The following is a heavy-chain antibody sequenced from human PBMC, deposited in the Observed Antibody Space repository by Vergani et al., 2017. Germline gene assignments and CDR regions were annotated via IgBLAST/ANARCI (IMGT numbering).Heavy chain of an antibody. CDR3: AKDWGHVDTAMHEQWLVSPYFDY. V-gene: IGHV3-11*01. J-gene: IGHJ4*02. D-gene: IGHD5-18*01. Sequence: QVQLVESGGGLVKPGGSLRLSCAASGFTFSDYYMSWIRQAPGKGLEWVSYISSSGSTIYYADSVKGRFTTSRDNAKNSLYLQMNSLRAEDTAVYYCAKDWGHVDTAMHEQWLVSPYFDYWGQGTLVTVSS. CDR1: GFTFSDYY. CDR2: ISSSGSTI.